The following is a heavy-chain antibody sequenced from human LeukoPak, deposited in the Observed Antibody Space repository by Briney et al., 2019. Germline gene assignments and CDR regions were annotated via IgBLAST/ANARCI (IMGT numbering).Heavy chain of an antibody. CDR1: GGSISSYY. D-gene: IGHD6-19*01. V-gene: IGHV4-59*01. CDR3: ARETLDSSGWYENWFDP. CDR2: IYYSGST. Sequence: PSETLSFTCTVSGGSISSYYWSWIRQPPGKGLEWIGYIYYSGSTNYNPSLKSRVTISVDTSKNQFSLKLSSVTAADTAVYYCARETLDSSGWYENWFDPWGQGTLVTVSS. J-gene: IGHJ5*02.